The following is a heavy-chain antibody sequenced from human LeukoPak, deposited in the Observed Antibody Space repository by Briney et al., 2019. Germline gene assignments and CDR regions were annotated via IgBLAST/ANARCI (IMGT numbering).Heavy chain of an antibody. CDR1: GGSISSINW. CDR3: ARGPPAVINPVYYYYGMDV. CDR2: IYHSGST. D-gene: IGHD3-16*02. V-gene: IGHV4-4*02. J-gene: IGHJ6*04. Sequence: SETLSLTCAVSGGSISSINWWSWVRQPPGKGLEWIGEIYHSGSTNYNPSLKSRVTISVDTSKNQFSLKLSSVTAADTAVYYCARGPPAVINPVYYYYGMDVWGKGTTVTVSS.